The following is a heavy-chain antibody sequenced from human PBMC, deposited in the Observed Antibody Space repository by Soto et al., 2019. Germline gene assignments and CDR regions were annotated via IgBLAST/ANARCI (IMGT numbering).Heavy chain of an antibody. CDR2: IIPIFGTA. Sequence: GASVKVSCKASGGTFSSYAISWVRQAPGQGLEWMGGIIPIFGTANYAQKFQGRVTITADESTSTAYMELSSLRSEDTAVYYCARDSLTIIAVAGTSWFDPWGQGTLVTVSS. V-gene: IGHV1-69*13. CDR1: GGTFSSYA. CDR3: ARDSLTIIAVAGTSWFDP. J-gene: IGHJ5*02. D-gene: IGHD6-19*01.